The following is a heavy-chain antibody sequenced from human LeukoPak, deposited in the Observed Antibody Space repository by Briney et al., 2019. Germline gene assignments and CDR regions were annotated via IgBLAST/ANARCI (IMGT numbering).Heavy chain of an antibody. J-gene: IGHJ4*02. D-gene: IGHD6-13*01. CDR1: GFTFSSYA. CDR2: ISGGGGST. CDR3: VKESIAAARNVNYFDY. V-gene: IGHV3-23*01. Sequence: GGSLRLSCAASGFTFSSYAMSWVRQAPGKGLEWVSAISGGGGSTYYADSVKGRFTISRDNSKNTLYLQMNSLRAEDTAVYYCVKESIAAARNVNYFDYWGQGTLVTVSS.